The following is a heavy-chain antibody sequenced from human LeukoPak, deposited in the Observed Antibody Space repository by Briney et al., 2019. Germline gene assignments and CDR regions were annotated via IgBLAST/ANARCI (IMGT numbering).Heavy chain of an antibody. V-gene: IGHV4-34*01. Sequence: SETLSLTCAVYGGSFSGYYWSWIRQPPGKGLEWIGEINHSGSTNYNPSLKSRVTISVDTSKNQFSLKLSSVTAADTAVYYCARYNDYDFWSGYYTKGSNWFDPWGQGTLVTVSS. D-gene: IGHD3-3*01. CDR1: GGSFSGYY. J-gene: IGHJ5*02. CDR3: ARYNDYDFWSGYYTKGSNWFDP. CDR2: INHSGST.